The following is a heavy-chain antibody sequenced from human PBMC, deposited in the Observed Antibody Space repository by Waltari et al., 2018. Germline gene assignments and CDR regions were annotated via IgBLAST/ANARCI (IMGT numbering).Heavy chain of an antibody. CDR2: IDDDGSGT. D-gene: IGHD5-18*01. J-gene: IGHJ4*02. CDR1: GFAFSSSW. V-gene: IGHV3-74*01. CDR3: SRSPAGYSRSDY. Sequence: EVRLEESGGGLVQPGGSLRRPCAASGFAFSSSWMNWVRQAPGKGLVLVLRIDDDGSGTTYADSVMGRFTISRDNDKNTVYLEMNSLRAEDTAVYYCSRSPAGYSRSDYWGQGTLVTVSS.